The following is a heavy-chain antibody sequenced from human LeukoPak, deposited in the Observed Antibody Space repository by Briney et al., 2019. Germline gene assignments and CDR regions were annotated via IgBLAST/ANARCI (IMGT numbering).Heavy chain of an antibody. V-gene: IGHV1-18*01. CDR1: GYTFDSFG. CDR2: IRAHSADT. Sequence: SSVKVSCKASGYTFDSFGITWVRQAPGQGLEWMGWIRAHSADTNYVQKLQGRVSMTTDRSTSTAYMELTSLRSDDTAMYYCARRVPFNPYSFDIWGQGTMLTVSS. CDR3: ARRVPFNPYSFDI. J-gene: IGHJ3*02. D-gene: IGHD3-16*02.